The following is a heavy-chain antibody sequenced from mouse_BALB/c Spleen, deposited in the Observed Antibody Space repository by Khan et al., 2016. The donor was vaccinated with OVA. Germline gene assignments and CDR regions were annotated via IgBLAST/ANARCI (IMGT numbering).Heavy chain of an antibody. Sequence: VQLQQSGTVLARPGASVKMSCKTSGYSFTSYLIPWVKQRPGQGLEWIGDIYPGNNETTYHQKFKDKAKLTAGTSASTGYMELSSLTNEDFAVYYCTRGGYSSFAYWGQGTLVTVSA. J-gene: IGHJ3*01. CDR2: IYPGNNET. CDR3: TRGGYSSFAY. V-gene: IGHV1-5*01. CDR1: GYSFTSYL. D-gene: IGHD2-12*01.